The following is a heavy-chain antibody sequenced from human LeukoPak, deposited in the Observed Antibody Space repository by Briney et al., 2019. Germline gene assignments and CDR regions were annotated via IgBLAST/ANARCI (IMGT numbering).Heavy chain of an antibody. Sequence: PGGFLRLSCAASGFNFSSYSMNWVRQAPGKGLEWVSCISSSSSHIYYADSVKGRFTISRDNAKNSLYLQMNSLRAEDTAVYYCVTDGADYYDSTGYPIYFDYWGQGTLVTVSS. CDR3: VTDGADYYDSTGYPIYFDY. CDR1: GFNFSSYS. CDR2: ISSSSSHI. J-gene: IGHJ4*02. D-gene: IGHD3-22*01. V-gene: IGHV3-21*01.